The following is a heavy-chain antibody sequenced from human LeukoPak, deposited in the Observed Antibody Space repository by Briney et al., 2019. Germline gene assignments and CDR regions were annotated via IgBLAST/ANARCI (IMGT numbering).Heavy chain of an antibody. CDR3: ARDLENCSGGSCYYYYYGMDV. J-gene: IGHJ6*02. D-gene: IGHD2-15*01. CDR2: IWYDGSNK. V-gene: IGHV3-33*01. CDR1: GFTFSSYG. Sequence: GRSLRLSCAASGFTFSSYGMHWVRQAPGKGLEWVAVIWYDGSNKYYADSVKGRFTISGDNSKNTLYLQMNSLRAEDTAVYYCARDLENCSGGSCYYYYYGMDVWGQGTTVTVSS.